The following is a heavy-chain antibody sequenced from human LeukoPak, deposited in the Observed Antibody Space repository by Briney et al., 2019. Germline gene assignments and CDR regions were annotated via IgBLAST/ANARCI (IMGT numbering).Heavy chain of an antibody. Sequence: ASVKVSCKASGGTFSSYDINWVRQATGQGLEWMGWMNPNSGNTGYAQKFQGRVTITRNTSISTAYMELSSLRSEDTAVYYCARDRKDYDFWSGLNYYYYMDVWGKGTTVTVSS. D-gene: IGHD3-3*01. CDR3: ARDRKDYDFWSGLNYYYYMDV. V-gene: IGHV1-8*03. CDR1: GGTFSSYD. CDR2: MNPNSGNT. J-gene: IGHJ6*03.